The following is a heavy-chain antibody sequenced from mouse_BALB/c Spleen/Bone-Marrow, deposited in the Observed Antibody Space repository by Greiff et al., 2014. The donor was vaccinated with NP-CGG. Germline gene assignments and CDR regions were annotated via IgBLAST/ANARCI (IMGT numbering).Heavy chain of an antibody. CDR3: ARQITTVDYAMDY. J-gene: IGHJ4*01. Sequence: VQLQQSGAELAKPGASVKMSCKASGYTFTSYWMHWVKQRPGQGLEWIGYINPSTGYTEYNQKFKDKATLTADKSSSTAYMQLSGLTSEDSAVYYCARQITTVDYAMDYWGQGTSVTVSS. V-gene: IGHV1-7*01. D-gene: IGHD1-1*01. CDR1: GYTFTSYW. CDR2: INPSTGYT.